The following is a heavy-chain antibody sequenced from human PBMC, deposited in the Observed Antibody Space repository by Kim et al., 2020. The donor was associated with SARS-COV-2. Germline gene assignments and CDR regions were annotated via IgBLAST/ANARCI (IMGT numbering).Heavy chain of an antibody. Sequence: ASVKVSCKASGYTFTSYYMHWVRQAPGQGLEWMGIINPSGGSTSYAQKFQGRVTMTRDTSTSTVYMELSSLRSEDTAVYYCARDREIQLWSPRSGMDVWGQGTTVTVSS. CDR2: INPSGGST. CDR1: GYTFTSYY. D-gene: IGHD5-18*01. J-gene: IGHJ6*02. CDR3: ARDREIQLWSPRSGMDV. V-gene: IGHV1-46*01.